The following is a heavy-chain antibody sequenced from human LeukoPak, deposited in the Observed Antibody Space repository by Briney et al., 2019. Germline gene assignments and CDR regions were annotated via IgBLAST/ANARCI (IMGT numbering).Heavy chain of an antibody. D-gene: IGHD3-10*01. V-gene: IGHV3-53*01. Sequence: GGSLRLSCAASGFTVGSNFMNWVRQAPGKGLEWVSVIYSGGSTYYADSVKGRFTISRDNSKNTLYLQMNSLRAEDTAVYYCARENGSGRPFDYWGQGTLVTVSS. J-gene: IGHJ4*02. CDR1: GFTVGSNF. CDR2: IYSGGST. CDR3: ARENGSGRPFDY.